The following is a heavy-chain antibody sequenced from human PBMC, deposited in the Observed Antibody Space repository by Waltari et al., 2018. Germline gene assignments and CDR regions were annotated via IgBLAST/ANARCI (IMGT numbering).Heavy chain of an antibody. D-gene: IGHD2-15*01. V-gene: IGHV1-24*01. CDR3: TRDRVGYCSGGTCYSRWFDP. J-gene: IGHJ5*02. Sequence: QVQLVQSGAEVKKPGASVKVSCRVSGYSLTESALHWVRQAPGKGLEWVGGFDPEYGEAVYAQEVQGRGTMTEDTSKDTAYMELSSLTYEDTAVYYCTRDRVGYCSGGTCYSRWFDPWGQGTLVTVSS. CDR2: FDPEYGEA. CDR1: GYSLTESA.